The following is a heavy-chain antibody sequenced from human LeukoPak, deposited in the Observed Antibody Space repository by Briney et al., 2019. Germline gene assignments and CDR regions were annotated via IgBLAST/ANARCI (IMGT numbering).Heavy chain of an antibody. V-gene: IGHV4-39*01. CDR3: ARGLERREGWFDP. CDR1: GGSISSSSYY. CDR2: IYYSGCT. Sequence: SETLSLTCTVSGGSISSSSYYWGWIRQPPGNVLELSGSIYYSGCTYYNPSLKSRVTISVDTSKNQFSLKLSSVTAADTAVYYCARGLERREGWFDPWGQGTLVTVSS. J-gene: IGHJ5*02. D-gene: IGHD1-1*01.